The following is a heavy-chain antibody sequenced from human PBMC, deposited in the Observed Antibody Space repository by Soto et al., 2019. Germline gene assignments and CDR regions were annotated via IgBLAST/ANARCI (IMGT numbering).Heavy chain of an antibody. V-gene: IGHV4-34*01. D-gene: IGHD6-19*01. J-gene: IGHJ6*02. CDR1: GGSFSGYY. Sequence: QVQLQQWGAGLLKPSETLSLTCAVYGGSFSGYYWSWIRQPPGKGLEWIGEINHSGSTNYNPSLTSRVTIPVDTSKNQFSLKLSSVTAADTAVEYCARDYYYSSGCALRSGPYYYYGMDVWGQGTTVTVSS. CDR2: INHSGST. CDR3: ARDYYYSSGCALRSGPYYYYGMDV.